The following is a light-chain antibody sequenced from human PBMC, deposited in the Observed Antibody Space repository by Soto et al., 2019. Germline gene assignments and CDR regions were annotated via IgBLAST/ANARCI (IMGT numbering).Light chain of an antibody. CDR1: QSISDT. V-gene: IGKV3-11*01. J-gene: IGKJ5*01. CDR3: QQRSNWPIT. Sequence: IVLTQSPATLSVSPGGRATLSCRASQSISDTLAWYQQKPGQAPRLLIYDASNRATGIPARFSGSGSGTDFTLTISSLEPEDFAVYYCQQRSNWPITFGQGTRLEIK. CDR2: DAS.